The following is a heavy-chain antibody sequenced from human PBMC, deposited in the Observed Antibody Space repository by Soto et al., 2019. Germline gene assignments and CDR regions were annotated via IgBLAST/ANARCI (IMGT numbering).Heavy chain of an antibody. Sequence: SETLSLTCTVSGGSISSGGYYWSWIRQHPGKGLEWIGYIYYSGSTNYNPSLKSRVTISVDTSKNQFSLKLSSVTAADTAVYYCARGEYDFWSGYYTGIYFDYWGQGTLVTVSS. V-gene: IGHV4-61*08. CDR3: ARGEYDFWSGYYTGIYFDY. CDR2: IYYSGST. J-gene: IGHJ4*02. D-gene: IGHD3-3*01. CDR1: GGSISSGGYY.